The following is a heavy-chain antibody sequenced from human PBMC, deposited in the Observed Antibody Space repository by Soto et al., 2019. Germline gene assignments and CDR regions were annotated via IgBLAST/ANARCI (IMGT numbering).Heavy chain of an antibody. V-gene: IGHV4-59*03. D-gene: IGHD3-3*01. CDR3: VSSRTAVFGDALDI. Sequence: LCLTCRVSGGSIRSYFKNWVRQAPGKGLEWIGCIYDSGDANYNPSLKSRVTISLDTSKNQFSLKLNSVTPADTAVYYCVSSRTAVFGDALDIWALGTMVTVSS. CDR1: GGSIRSYF. CDR2: IYDSGDA. J-gene: IGHJ3*02.